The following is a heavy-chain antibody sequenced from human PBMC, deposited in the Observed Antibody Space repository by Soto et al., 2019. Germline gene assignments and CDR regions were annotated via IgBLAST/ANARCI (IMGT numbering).Heavy chain of an antibody. J-gene: IGHJ4*02. CDR3: ARYRVGRIGYDS. CDR2: SRNKANSHTT. V-gene: IGHV3-72*01. Sequence: DVQVVESGGGLVQPGGNLRLSCVASGFVLSDHFMDWVRQAPGKGLEWLGRSRNKANSHTTQYAAFVEGRFTISRDDTKNSVYLQMNSLETEDTAVYHCARYRVGRIGYDSWGLGTLVTVSS. D-gene: IGHD1-26*01. CDR1: GFVLSDHF.